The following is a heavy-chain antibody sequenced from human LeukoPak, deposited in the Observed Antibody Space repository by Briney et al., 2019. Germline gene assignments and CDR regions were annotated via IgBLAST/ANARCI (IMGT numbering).Heavy chain of an antibody. D-gene: IGHD2-21*01. V-gene: IGHV3-33*01. J-gene: IGHJ4*02. Sequence: GGSLRLSCAASGFTFSSYGMHRVRQAPGKGLEWVAVIWYDGSTKYYGDSVKGRFTISRDNSKNTLYLQMSSLRAEDTAVYYCARDSRPIPGDYWGQGNLVTVSS. CDR2: IWYDGSTK. CDR3: ARDSRPIPGDY. CDR1: GFTFSSYG.